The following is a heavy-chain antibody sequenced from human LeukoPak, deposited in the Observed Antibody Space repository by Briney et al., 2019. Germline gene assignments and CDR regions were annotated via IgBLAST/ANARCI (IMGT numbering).Heavy chain of an antibody. Sequence: SETLSLTCTVSGGSISSGGYYWSWIRQHPGKGLEWIGYIYYSGSTYYNPSLKSRVTILVDTSKNQFSLKLSSVTAADTAVYYCARVGTDYGDYSGAFDIWGQGTMVTVSS. V-gene: IGHV4-31*03. D-gene: IGHD4-17*01. CDR3: ARVGTDYGDYSGAFDI. J-gene: IGHJ3*02. CDR1: GGSISSGGYY. CDR2: IYYSGST.